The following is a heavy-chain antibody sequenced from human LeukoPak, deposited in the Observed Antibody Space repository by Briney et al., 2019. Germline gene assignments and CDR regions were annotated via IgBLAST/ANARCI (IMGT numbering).Heavy chain of an antibody. CDR2: IIPIFGTA. Sequence: SVKVSCKASGGTFSSYAISWVRQAPGQGLEWMGGIIPIFGTANYAQKFQGRVTITADESTSTAYMELSSLRSEDTAVYYCASWSAGQLLLDYFDYWGQGTLVTVSS. CDR3: ASWSAGQLLLDYFDY. D-gene: IGHD2-15*01. CDR1: GGTFSSYA. V-gene: IGHV1-69*01. J-gene: IGHJ4*02.